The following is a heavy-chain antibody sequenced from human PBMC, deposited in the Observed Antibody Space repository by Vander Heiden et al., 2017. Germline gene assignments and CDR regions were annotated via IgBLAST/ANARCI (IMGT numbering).Heavy chain of an antibody. CDR1: GFSFRTYA. CDR3: AREPRQTVGVPTYYFDF. V-gene: IGHV3-30-3*01. CDR2: VAYDGISK. D-gene: IGHD4-4*01. Sequence: QVQLVESGGGVVQPGRYLRHSCAGSGFSFRTYAIHWFRQSPDRGLEWVAVVAYDGISKYYAASVRGRFTISRDNSENKLYLEVNGLGPEDSALYYCAREPRQTVGVPTYYFDFWGQGTLVTVSS. J-gene: IGHJ4*02.